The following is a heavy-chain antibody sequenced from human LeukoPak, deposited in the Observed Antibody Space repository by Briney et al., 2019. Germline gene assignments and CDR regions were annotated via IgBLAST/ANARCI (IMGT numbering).Heavy chain of an antibody. CDR2: ISSSSSYI. D-gene: IGHD3-22*01. CDR1: GFTFSSYS. V-gene: IGHV3-21*01. CDR3: AKKFSYDSSGYRDAFDI. J-gene: IGHJ3*02. Sequence: TGGSLRLSCAASGFTFSSYSMNWVRQAPGKGLEWVSSISSSSSYIYYADSVKGRFTISRDNAKNSLYLQMNSLRAEDTAVYYCAKKFSYDSSGYRDAFDIWGQGTMVTVSS.